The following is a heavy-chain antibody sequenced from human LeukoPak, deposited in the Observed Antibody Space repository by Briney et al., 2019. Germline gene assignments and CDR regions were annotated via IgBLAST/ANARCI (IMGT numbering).Heavy chain of an antibody. Sequence: NPSETLSLTCAVYGGSFSGYYWSWIRQPPGKGLEWIGEINHSGSTNYNPSLKSRVTISVDTSKNQFSLKLSSVTAADTAVYYCARRSRYYYDSSGPIDYWGQGTLVTVSS. D-gene: IGHD3-22*01. J-gene: IGHJ4*02. CDR3: ARRSRYYYDSSGPIDY. CDR1: GGSFSGYY. CDR2: INHSGST. V-gene: IGHV4-34*01.